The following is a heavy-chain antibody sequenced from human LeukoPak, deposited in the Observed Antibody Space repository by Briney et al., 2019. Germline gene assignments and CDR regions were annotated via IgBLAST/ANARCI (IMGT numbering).Heavy chain of an antibody. CDR2: ISAYNGNT. J-gene: IGHJ4*02. D-gene: IGHD3-22*01. Sequence: ASVKVSCKASGYTFTSYYMHWVRQAPGQGLEWMGWISAYNGNTNYAQKLQGRVTMTTDTSTSTVYMELRSLRSDDTAVYYCALFGSIRDEDSSGYSDYWGQGTLVTVSS. V-gene: IGHV1-18*04. CDR3: ALFGSIRDEDSSGYSDY. CDR1: GYTFTSYY.